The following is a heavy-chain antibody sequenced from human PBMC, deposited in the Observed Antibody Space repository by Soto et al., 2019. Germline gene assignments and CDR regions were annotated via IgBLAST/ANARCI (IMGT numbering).Heavy chain of an antibody. CDR1: GYTFTDYY. D-gene: IGHD2-8*01. CDR3: ARPPFPGCINAVCYPFDY. V-gene: IGHV1-46*01. Sequence: QVQLVQSGAEVKNPGASVKVSCKASGYTFTDYYIHWVRQAPGQGLEWMGMINPSGGSTDYAQRLRGRETMTRHTSTGKVYMKMSSLRSEDTAVYYCARPPFPGCINAVCYPFDYWGQGTLVTVSS. J-gene: IGHJ4*02. CDR2: INPSGGST.